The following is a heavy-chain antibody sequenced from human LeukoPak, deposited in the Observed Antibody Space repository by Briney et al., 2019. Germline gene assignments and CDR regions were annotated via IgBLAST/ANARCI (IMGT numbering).Heavy chain of an antibody. D-gene: IGHD3-22*01. V-gene: IGHV4-39*01. CDR2: YYYTGTT. J-gene: IGHJ4*02. CDR1: GGSISSSSYY. Sequence: SETLSLTCTVSGGSISSSSYYWGWIRQPPGKGLEWIGAYYYTGTTYSNPSLKSRVTISVDTSKNQFSLKLTSVTAADTAVYYCARHAIDGSGYYFDYFDYWGQGTLVTVSS. CDR3: ARHAIDGSGYYFDYFDY.